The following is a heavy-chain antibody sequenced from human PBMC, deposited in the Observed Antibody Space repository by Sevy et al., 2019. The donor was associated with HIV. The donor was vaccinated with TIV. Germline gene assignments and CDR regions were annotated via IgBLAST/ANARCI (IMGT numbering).Heavy chain of an antibody. J-gene: IGHJ3*02. V-gene: IGHV3-15*01. CDR3: TTTYYYDSDRYYYGGDDAFDI. D-gene: IGHD3-22*01. CDR2: IKSKTDGGKT. Sequence: GGSLRLSCAASGFTFSNAWMSWVRQAPGKGLEWVGRIKSKTDGGKTDYAAPVKGNFTISRDDSNNTLYLQINSLKTEDIAVYYCTTTYYYDSDRYYYGGDDAFDIWGQGTMVTVSS. CDR1: GFTFSNAW.